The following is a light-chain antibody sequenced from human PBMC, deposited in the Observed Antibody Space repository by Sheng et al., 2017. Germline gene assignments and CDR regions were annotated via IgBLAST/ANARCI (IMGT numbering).Light chain of an antibody. J-gene: IGLJ3*02. CDR3: QAWDTSTASWV. CDR2: QNM. V-gene: IGLV3-1*01. CDR1: KLGDKY. Sequence: SYGFTQPPSVSVSPGQTASITCSGYKLGDKYVCWYQQKPGQSPVLVIYQNMKRPSGIPERFSGSNSGNTATLTISETQAMDEADYYCQAWDTSTASWVFGGGTKLTVL.